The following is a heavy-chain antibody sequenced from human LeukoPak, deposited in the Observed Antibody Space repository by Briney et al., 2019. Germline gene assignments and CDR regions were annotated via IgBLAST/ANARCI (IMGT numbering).Heavy chain of an antibody. CDR2: ISGSGGST. D-gene: IGHD3-3*01. V-gene: IGHV3-23*01. Sequence: GGSLRLSCAASGFTFSSYAMSWVRQAPGKGLEWVSAISGSGGSTYYADSVKGRFTISRDNSKNTLYLQMNSLRAEDTAVYYCAKEGRYYDFWSGYLEGYYFDYWGQGTLVTVSS. CDR1: GFTFSSYA. CDR3: AKEGRYYDFWSGYLEGYYFDY. J-gene: IGHJ4*02.